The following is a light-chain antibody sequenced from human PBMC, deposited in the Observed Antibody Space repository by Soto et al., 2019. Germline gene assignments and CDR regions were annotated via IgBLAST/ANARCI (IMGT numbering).Light chain of an antibody. J-gene: IGKJ1*01. CDR2: GAS. CDR1: QSVSSVY. Sequence: EIVLTQSPGTLSLSPGERATLSCRASQSVSSVYLAWYQQKPGQAPRLLIQGASSRATGIPDRFSGSGSGTDFTLTISRLEPEDFAVYYCQQYGGSPPTFGQGTKVDIK. V-gene: IGKV3-20*01. CDR3: QQYGGSPPT.